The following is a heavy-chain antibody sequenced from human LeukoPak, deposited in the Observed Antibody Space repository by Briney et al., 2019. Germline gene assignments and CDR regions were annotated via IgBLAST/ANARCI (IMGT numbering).Heavy chain of an antibody. V-gene: IGHV1-69*05. J-gene: IGHJ4*02. CDR2: IIPIFGTA. CDR3: ARASNWNSWGYFDY. D-gene: IGHD1-1*01. Sequence: SVKVSCKASGGTFSSYAISWVRQAPGQGLEWMGGIIPIFGTANYAQEFQGRVTITRDTSATTAYMELSSLRSEDMAVYYCARASNWNSWGYFDYWGQGTLVTVSS. CDR1: GGTFSSYA.